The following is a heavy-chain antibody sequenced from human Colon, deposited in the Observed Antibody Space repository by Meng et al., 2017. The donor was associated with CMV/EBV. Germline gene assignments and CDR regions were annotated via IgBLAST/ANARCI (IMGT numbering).Heavy chain of an antibody. J-gene: IGHJ4*02. CDR3: CYYGSWNYYSLLLFDN. V-gene: IGHV4-4*02. D-gene: IGHD3-10*01. Sequence: SGGCISSSNWWSWVRQSPGKGLEWIGEICHSGSTNYTPSLNSRVTMSVDKSKNQFFLNLTSVTAADTAVYYCCYYGSWNYYSLLLFDNWSQGTLVTVSS. CDR1: GGCISSSNW. CDR2: ICHSGST.